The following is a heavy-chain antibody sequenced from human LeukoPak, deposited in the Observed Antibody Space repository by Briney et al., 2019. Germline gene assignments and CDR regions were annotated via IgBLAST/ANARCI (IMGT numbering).Heavy chain of an antibody. D-gene: IGHD1-26*01. CDR1: GGSISSYY. CDR3: ARHSVGATPFDY. J-gene: IGHJ4*02. CDR2: IYTSGST. V-gene: IGHV4-4*07. Sequence: SETLSLTCTVSGGSISSYYWSWIRQPAGKGLEWIGRIYTSGSTNYNPSLTSRVTISVDTSKNQFSLKLSSVTAADTAVYYCARHSVGATPFDYWGQGTLVTVSS.